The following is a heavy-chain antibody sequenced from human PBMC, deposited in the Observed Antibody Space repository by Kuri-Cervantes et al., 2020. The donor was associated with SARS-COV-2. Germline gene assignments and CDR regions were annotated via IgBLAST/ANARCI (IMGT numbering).Heavy chain of an antibody. V-gene: IGHV3-13*01. D-gene: IGHD6-13*01. CDR1: GFTFSNYD. CDR2: ITAAGAE. CDR3: AKEGIASYDPLDV. J-gene: IGHJ3*01. Sequence: LSLTCAASGFTFSNYDMHWVRQVPGKGLERVSAITAAGAEFHAGSVRGRFTVSRENAKTSAYFQMNSLTADDTAVYYCAKEGIASYDPLDVWGLGTMVTVSS.